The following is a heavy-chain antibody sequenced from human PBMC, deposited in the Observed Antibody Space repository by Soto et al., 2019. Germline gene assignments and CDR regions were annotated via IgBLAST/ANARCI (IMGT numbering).Heavy chain of an antibody. CDR2: INPSGGST. Sequence: QVQLVQSGAEVKKPGASVKVSCKASGYTFTSYYMHWVRQAPGQGLEWMGIINPSGGSTSYAQKFQGRVTMTRDTSTSTVYMELSSLRSEDTAVYYWARGFHGVVVAASFDPWGQGTLVTVSS. CDR3: ARGFHGVVVAASFDP. D-gene: IGHD2-15*01. CDR1: GYTFTSYY. V-gene: IGHV1-46*01. J-gene: IGHJ5*02.